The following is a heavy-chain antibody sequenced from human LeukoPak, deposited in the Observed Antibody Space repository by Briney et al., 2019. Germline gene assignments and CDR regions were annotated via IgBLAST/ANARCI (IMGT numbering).Heavy chain of an antibody. J-gene: IGHJ4*02. CDR2: IYYSGST. CDR3: ARLSSGYYFGY. V-gene: IGHV4-39*01. CDR1: GGSISSSSNY. Sequence: SETLSLTCTVSGGSISSSSNYWGWIRQPPGKGLEWIGNIYYSGSTYYNPSLKSRVTISVDTSKNQFSLKLSSVTAADTAVYYCARLSSGYYFGYWGQGTLVTVSS. D-gene: IGHD3-22*01.